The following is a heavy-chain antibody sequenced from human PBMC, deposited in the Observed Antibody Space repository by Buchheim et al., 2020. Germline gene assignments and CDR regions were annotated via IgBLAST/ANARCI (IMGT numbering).Heavy chain of an antibody. J-gene: IGHJ4*02. Sequence: QVQLVESGGGLVNPGGSLRLSCAASVFTFSDYYITWIRQAPGKGLEWVSHISTGRSYRKYADSVKGRFTISRDNARDALYLQMNSVRAEDTAVYYCAKAGSSLGRFDSWGQGTL. CDR3: AKAGSSLGRFDS. V-gene: IGHV3-11*06. D-gene: IGHD6-6*01. CDR2: ISTGRSYR. CDR1: VFTFSDYY.